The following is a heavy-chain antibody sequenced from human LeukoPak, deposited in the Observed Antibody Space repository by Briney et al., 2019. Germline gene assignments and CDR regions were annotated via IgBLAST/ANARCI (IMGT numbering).Heavy chain of an antibody. V-gene: IGHV4-59*01. CDR2: IYYRGST. J-gene: IGHJ3*02. CDR1: GGSIRSYY. Sequence: PSDTLSLTCTVSGGSIRSYYWSWLRQPPGKALEWCGYIYYRGSTIYNPSLKSRVTMSVDTSKNQFSLKLIALTAADKAVYYCAREEGYSRGAFDIWGQGTMVTVSS. D-gene: IGHD6-13*01. CDR3: AREEGYSRGAFDI.